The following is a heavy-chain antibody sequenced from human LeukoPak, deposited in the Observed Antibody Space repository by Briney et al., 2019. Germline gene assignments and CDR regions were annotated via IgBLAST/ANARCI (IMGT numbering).Heavy chain of an antibody. CDR3: GRSGRYRPSDL. J-gene: IGHJ5*02. V-gene: IGHV3-72*01. CDR1: GFILSDHY. D-gene: IGHD1-26*01. Sequence: GGSMRLSCAASGFILSDHYIDWVRQAPGRGWGWVGRTRNRANSYTTEYAASVKGRFTISRDDPKNLLYLQMNSLKSEDTAVYYCGRSGRYRPSDLWGQGTLVTVSS. CDR2: TRNRANSYTT.